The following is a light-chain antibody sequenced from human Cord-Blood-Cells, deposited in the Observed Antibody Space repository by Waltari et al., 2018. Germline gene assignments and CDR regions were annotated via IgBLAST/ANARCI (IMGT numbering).Light chain of an antibody. Sequence: QSALTQPASVSGSPGQSITISCTGTSSDVGSYNLVSWCQQHPGKAPKLMMYEGSKRASGVSNRFSGSKSGNTASLTISGLQAEDEADYYCCSYAGSSTFVVFGGGTKLTVL. CDR3: CSYAGSSTFVV. J-gene: IGLJ2*01. CDR2: EGS. V-gene: IGLV2-23*03. CDR1: SSDVGSYNL.